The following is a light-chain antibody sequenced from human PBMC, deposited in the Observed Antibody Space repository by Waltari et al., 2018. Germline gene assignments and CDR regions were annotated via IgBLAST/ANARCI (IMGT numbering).Light chain of an antibody. Sequence: QSVLTQPPSISAAPGQKVTISCSGSRSNIGTHSVSWYQHLPGTAPKLLIYDTYKRPSGISDRFAGSKSGTSATLDISGLQTGDEADYYGETWDAEMTAELFGTGTQVTVL. CDR3: ETWDAEMTAEL. CDR1: RSNIGTHS. J-gene: IGLJ1*01. CDR2: DTY. V-gene: IGLV1-51*01.